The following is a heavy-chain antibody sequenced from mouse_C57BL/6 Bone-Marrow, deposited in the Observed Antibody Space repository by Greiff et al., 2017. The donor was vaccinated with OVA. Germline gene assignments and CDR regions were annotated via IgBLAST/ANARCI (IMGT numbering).Heavy chain of an antibody. CDR2: ISDGGSYT. J-gene: IGHJ3*01. Sequence: EVKLQESGGGLVKPGGSLKLSCAASGFTFSSYAMSWVRQTPEKRLEWVATISDGGSYTYYPDNVKGRFTISRDNAKNNLYLQMSHLKSEDTAMYYCARAPGTWFAYWGQGTLVTVSA. CDR1: GFTFSSYA. CDR3: ARAPGTWFAY. V-gene: IGHV5-4*03.